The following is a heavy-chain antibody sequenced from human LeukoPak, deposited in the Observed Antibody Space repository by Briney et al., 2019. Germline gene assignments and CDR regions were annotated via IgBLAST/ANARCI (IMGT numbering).Heavy chain of an antibody. CDR1: GDSISSSNW. J-gene: IGHJ4*02. Sequence: KPSGTLSLTCAVSGDSISSSNWWSWVRQPPGKGLEWIGEIYHSGSTNYNPSLKSRVTISVDKSKNQFSLKLSSVTAADTAVYYCARDPGYYDILTGYYRTYYFDYWGQGTLVTVSS. D-gene: IGHD3-9*01. CDR2: IYHSGST. V-gene: IGHV4-4*02. CDR3: ARDPGYYDILTGYYRTYYFDY.